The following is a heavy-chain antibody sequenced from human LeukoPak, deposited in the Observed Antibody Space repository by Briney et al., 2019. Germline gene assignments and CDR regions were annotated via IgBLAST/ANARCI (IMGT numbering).Heavy chain of an antibody. CDR1: GASISSSY. Sequence: SGTLSLTCTVSGASISSSYWSWVRQPPGKRLEWIGFIYYNGNTNSNPSLRSRVTISVDTSKNQFSLKLTSVTAADTAVYYCVRGNYDNRGYSNAFDIWGQGAMVTVSS. J-gene: IGHJ3*02. D-gene: IGHD3-22*01. CDR2: IYYNGNT. V-gene: IGHV4-59*01. CDR3: VRGNYDNRGYSNAFDI.